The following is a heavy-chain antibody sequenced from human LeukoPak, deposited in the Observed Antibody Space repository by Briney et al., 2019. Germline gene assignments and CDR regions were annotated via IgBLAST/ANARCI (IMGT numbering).Heavy chain of an antibody. CDR2: IYTSGST. Sequence: SETLSLTCTVSGGSISSYYGRWIRQPAGKGLEWIGRIYTSGSTNYNPSLKSRVTMSVDTSKNQFSLKLSSVTAAHKAVYYCARDNPTRPGAAAESGVDYWGQGTLVTVSS. V-gene: IGHV4-4*07. J-gene: IGHJ4*02. CDR3: ARDNPTRPGAAAESGVDY. CDR1: GGSISSYY. D-gene: IGHD6-13*01.